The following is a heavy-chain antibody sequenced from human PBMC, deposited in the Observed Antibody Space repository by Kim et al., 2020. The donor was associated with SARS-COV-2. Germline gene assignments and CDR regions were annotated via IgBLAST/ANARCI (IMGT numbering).Heavy chain of an antibody. V-gene: IGHV4-39*01. CDR2: IYYSGST. CDR3: ARLGTVRGVIIYY. D-gene: IGHD3-10*01. Sequence: SETLSLTCTVSGGSISSSSYYWGWIRQPPGKGLEWIGSIYYSGSTYYNPSLKSRVTISVDTSKNQFSLKLSSVTAADTAVYYCARLGTVRGVIIYYWGQGTLVTVSS. CDR1: GGSISSSSYY. J-gene: IGHJ4*02.